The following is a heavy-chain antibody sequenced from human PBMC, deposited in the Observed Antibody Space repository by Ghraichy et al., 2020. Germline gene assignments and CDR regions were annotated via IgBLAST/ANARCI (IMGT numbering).Heavy chain of an antibody. Sequence: GGSLRLSCAASGFTVSSNYMSWVRQAPGKGLEWVSVIYSGGSTYYADSVKGRFTISRDNSKNTLYLQMNSLRAEDTAVYYCARLTYYYDSSGYYPKPSYFDYWGQGTLVTVSS. CDR2: IYSGGST. J-gene: IGHJ4*02. V-gene: IGHV3-53*01. D-gene: IGHD3-22*01. CDR1: GFTVSSNY. CDR3: ARLTYYYDSSGYYPKPSYFDY.